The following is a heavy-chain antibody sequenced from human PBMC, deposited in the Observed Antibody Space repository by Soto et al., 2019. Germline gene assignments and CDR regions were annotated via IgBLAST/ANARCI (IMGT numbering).Heavy chain of an antibody. CDR1: GDSVSKYY. Sequence: SETLSLTCTVSGDSVSKYYWNWIRQPAGKGLEWIGRIYTTRSPNYNPSLKSRVTMSVDTSKNQFSLKLNLSSVTAADTAVYYCARSPAYGDYANLDTWGQGTLGTVS. CDR2: IYTTRSP. V-gene: IGHV4-4*07. D-gene: IGHD4-17*01. J-gene: IGHJ5*02. CDR3: ARSPAYGDYANLDT.